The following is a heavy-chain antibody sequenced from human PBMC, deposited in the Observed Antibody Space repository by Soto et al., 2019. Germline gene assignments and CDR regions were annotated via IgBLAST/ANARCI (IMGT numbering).Heavy chain of an antibody. CDR2: INHSGST. Sequence: LSLTCAVYGGSFSGYYWSWIRQPPGKGLEWIVEINHSGSTNYNPSLKSRVTISVDTSKNQLSLKLSSVTAADTAVYYCARLHLEYCSGGSCYSSGFWFDPWGQGTLVTVSS. CDR3: ARLHLEYCSGGSCYSSGFWFDP. J-gene: IGHJ5*02. D-gene: IGHD2-15*01. V-gene: IGHV4-34*01. CDR1: GGSFSGYY.